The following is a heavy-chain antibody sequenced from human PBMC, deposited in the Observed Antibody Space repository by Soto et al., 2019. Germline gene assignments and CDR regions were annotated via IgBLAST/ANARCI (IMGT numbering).Heavy chain of an antibody. J-gene: IGHJ6*03. V-gene: IGHV1-18*01. D-gene: IGHD3-10*01. CDR1: GYTFTSYG. Sequence: SVKVSCKASGYTFTSYGISWVRQAPGQGLEWMGWISAYNGNTNYAQKLQGRVTMTTDTSTSTAYMELRSLRSDDTAVYYCARVLLWFGELLSASWFYNYYYYMDVWGKGTTVTVSS. CDR2: ISAYNGNT. CDR3: ARVLLWFGELLSASWFYNYYYYMDV.